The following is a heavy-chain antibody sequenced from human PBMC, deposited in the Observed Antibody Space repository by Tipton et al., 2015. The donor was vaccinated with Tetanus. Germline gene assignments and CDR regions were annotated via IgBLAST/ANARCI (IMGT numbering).Heavy chain of an antibody. Sequence: SLRLSCAASGFTFSSYGMHWVRQAPGKGLEWVAVISYDGSNKYYADSVKGRFTISRDNSKNTLYLQMNSLRAEDTAVYYCAKDRLRATVTLIDYWGQGTLVTVSS. CDR1: GFTFSSYG. CDR2: ISYDGSNK. J-gene: IGHJ4*02. D-gene: IGHD4-17*01. CDR3: AKDRLRATVTLIDY. V-gene: IGHV3-30*18.